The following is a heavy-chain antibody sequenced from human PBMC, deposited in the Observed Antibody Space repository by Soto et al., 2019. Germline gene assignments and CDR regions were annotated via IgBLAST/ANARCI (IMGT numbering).Heavy chain of an antibody. CDR2: IVVGSGNT. CDR1: GYTFTSSA. CDR3: ARETIFGVAPSRGWFDP. Sequence: SVKVSCKASGYTFTSSAVQWVRQARGQRLEWIGWIVVGSGNTNYAQKFQERVTITRDMSTSTAYMELSSLRSEDTAVYYCARETIFGVAPSRGWFDPWGQGTLVTVSS. D-gene: IGHD3-3*01. V-gene: IGHV1-58*01. J-gene: IGHJ5*02.